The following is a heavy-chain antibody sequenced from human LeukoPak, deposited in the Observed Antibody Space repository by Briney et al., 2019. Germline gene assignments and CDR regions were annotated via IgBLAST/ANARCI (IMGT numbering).Heavy chain of an antibody. J-gene: IGHJ4*02. V-gene: IGHV3-30*04. CDR3: AGERSDMTDY. Sequence: GGSLRLSCAASGFTFSSYAMHWVRQAPGKGLEWVAVISYDGSNKYYADSVKGRFTISRDNSKNTLYLQMNSLRAEDTAVYYCAGERSDMTDYWGQGTLVTVSS. D-gene: IGHD3-10*01. CDR1: GFTFSSYA. CDR2: ISYDGSNK.